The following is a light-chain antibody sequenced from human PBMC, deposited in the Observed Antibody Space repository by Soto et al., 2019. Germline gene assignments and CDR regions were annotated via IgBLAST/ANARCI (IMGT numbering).Light chain of an antibody. V-gene: IGLV3-1*01. Sequence: SYELTQPPSVSVSPGQTASITCSGDKLGDKYACWYQQKPGQSPVLVIYQDSKRPSGIPERFSGSNSGNTATLTISGTQAMDEADYYCQAWDSGTASYVFGTGTQLTVL. J-gene: IGLJ1*01. CDR1: KLGDKY. CDR2: QDS. CDR3: QAWDSGTASYV.